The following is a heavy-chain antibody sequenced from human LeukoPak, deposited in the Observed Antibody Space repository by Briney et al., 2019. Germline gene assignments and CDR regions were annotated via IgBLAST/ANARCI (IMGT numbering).Heavy chain of an antibody. CDR3: AKDARFGELGYNWFDP. V-gene: IGHV3-74*01. CDR2: INSDGINT. Sequence: GGSLRLSCAASGFTFSNYWMHWVRQAPGKGLVWVSRINSDGINTSYADSVKGRFTISRDNAKNSLYLQMNSLRAEDTALYYCAKDARFGELGYNWFDPWGQGTLVTVSS. D-gene: IGHD3-10*01. CDR1: GFTFSNYW. J-gene: IGHJ5*02.